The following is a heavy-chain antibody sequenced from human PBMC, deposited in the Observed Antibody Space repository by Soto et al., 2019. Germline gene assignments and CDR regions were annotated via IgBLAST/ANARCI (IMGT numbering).Heavy chain of an antibody. V-gene: IGHV4-39*01. CDR3: ARHRYSYGVYYFDY. CDR2: IYYSGST. CDR1: GGSITSGRYY. Sequence: SETLSLTCTVSGGSITSGRYYGGWILQPPGKGLEWIGSIYYSGSTYYNPSLKSRVTISVDTSKNQFSLKLSSVTAADTAVYYCARHRYSYGVYYFDYWGQGTLVTVS. D-gene: IGHD5-18*01. J-gene: IGHJ4*02.